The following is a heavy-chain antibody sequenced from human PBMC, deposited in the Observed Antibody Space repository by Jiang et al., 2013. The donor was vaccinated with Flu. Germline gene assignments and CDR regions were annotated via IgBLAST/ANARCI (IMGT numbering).Heavy chain of an antibody. CDR2: IIPIFGTA. D-gene: IGHD4-17*01. CDR1: A. Sequence: AISWVRQAPGQGLEWMGGIIPIFGTANYAQKFQGRVTITADESTSTAYMELSSLRSEDTAVYYCASQYGDWDYWGQGTLVTVSS. CDR3: ASQYGDWDY. V-gene: IGHV1-69*01. J-gene: IGHJ4*02.